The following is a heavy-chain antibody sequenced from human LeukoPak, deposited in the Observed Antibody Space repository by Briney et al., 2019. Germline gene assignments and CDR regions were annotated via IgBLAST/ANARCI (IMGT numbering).Heavy chain of an antibody. CDR1: GFTFRSYA. Sequence: GGSLRLSCAASGFTFRSYAMTWVRQAPGKGLEWVSTITVSGDGTFYADSVKGRFTFSRDNSKNTLYLQMSSLRAEDTATYYCAKGDQPLMYGGAFDFWGQGTLVTVSS. CDR3: AKGDQPLMYGGAFDF. CDR2: ITVSGDGT. V-gene: IGHV3-23*01. J-gene: IGHJ4*02. D-gene: IGHD3-10*02.